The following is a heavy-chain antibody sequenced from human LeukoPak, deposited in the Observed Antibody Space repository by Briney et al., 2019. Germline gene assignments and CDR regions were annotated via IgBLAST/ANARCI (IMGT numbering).Heavy chain of an antibody. CDR1: GGPISSPY. D-gene: IGHD3-16*02. V-gene: IGHV4-4*07. J-gene: IGHJ4*02. Sequence: SETLSLTCTVSGGPISSPYWSWIRQPAGKGLEWIGRIYTSGGTNYNPSLKSRVSMSVDTSKNQFSLKLSSVTAADTAVYYCARGPIMITFGGVIVKEPFDYWGQGTLVTVSS. CDR3: ARGPIMITFGGVIVKEPFDY. CDR2: IYTSGGT.